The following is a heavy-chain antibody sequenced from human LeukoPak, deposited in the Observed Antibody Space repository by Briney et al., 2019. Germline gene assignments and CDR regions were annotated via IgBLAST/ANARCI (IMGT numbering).Heavy chain of an antibody. CDR2: IYYSGST. Sequence: SETLSLTCTVSGGSISSYYWSWIRQPPGKGLEWIGYIYYSGSTNYNPSLKSRVTISVDTSKNQFSLKLSSVTAADTAVYYCARGFGELSTYYFDCWGQGTLVAVSS. V-gene: IGHV4-59*01. CDR3: ARGFGELSTYYFDC. CDR1: GGSISSYY. J-gene: IGHJ4*02. D-gene: IGHD3-10*01.